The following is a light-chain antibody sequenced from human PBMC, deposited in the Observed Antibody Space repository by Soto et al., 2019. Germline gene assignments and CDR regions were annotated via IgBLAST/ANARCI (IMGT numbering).Light chain of an antibody. V-gene: IGLV1-44*01. CDR3: ASWADSLNGYV. CDR2: SNN. Sequence: QSVLTQPPSASGTPGQRVTISCSGSSCNIGSNTENWYQQLPGTAPKLLIYSNNQRPSGVPDRFSGSKSGNSASLAISGLQSEDEADYYCASWADSLNGYVFGTGTKLTVL. CDR1: SCNIGSNT. J-gene: IGLJ1*01.